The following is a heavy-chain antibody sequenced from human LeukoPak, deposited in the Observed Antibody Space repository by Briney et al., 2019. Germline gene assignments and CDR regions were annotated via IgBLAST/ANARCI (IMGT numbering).Heavy chain of an antibody. CDR2: ISSSSSSPT. Sequence: GGSLRLSCAASGFTFSTYAMNWVRQAPGKGLEWVSYISSSSSSPTYYADSVQGRFTISRDNAKNSLYLQMNSLRGEDTAVYYCARDDGGYWGQGTLVTVSS. J-gene: IGHJ4*02. D-gene: IGHD3-16*01. V-gene: IGHV3-48*01. CDR1: GFTFSTYA. CDR3: ARDDGGY.